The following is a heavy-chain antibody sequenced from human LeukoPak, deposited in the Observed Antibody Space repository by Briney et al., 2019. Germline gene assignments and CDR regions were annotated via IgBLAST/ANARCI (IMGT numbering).Heavy chain of an antibody. CDR1: GESSFSSYY. D-gene: IGHD3-22*01. CDR2: INHSGYT. J-gene: IGHJ4*02. Sequence: PSETLSLTCAVYGESSFSSYYWSWIRQTPGGALEWIGEINHSGYTNYNPSLKSRVTLSIDTSKNQFSLRVTSVTAADTAVYYCSRQVVGNDYWGQGTLVTVPS. CDR3: SRQVVGNDY. V-gene: IGHV4-34*01.